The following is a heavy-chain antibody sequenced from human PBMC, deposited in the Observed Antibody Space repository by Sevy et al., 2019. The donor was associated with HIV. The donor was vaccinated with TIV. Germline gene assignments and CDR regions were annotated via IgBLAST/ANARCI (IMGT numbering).Heavy chain of an antibody. J-gene: IGHJ4*02. CDR2: INTSGST. CDR3: ARSNWVTATNGFSKSYYFDY. D-gene: IGHD7-27*01. CDR1: GDSFSSYF. Sequence: SETLSLTCTVSGDSFSSYFWAWIRQPAGKGLEWIGRINTSGSTNYNPSLKRRVTMSVDTSKSQFFLKVTSLTAADTAIYFCARSNWVTATNGFSKSYYFDYWGQGSLVTVSS. V-gene: IGHV4-4*07.